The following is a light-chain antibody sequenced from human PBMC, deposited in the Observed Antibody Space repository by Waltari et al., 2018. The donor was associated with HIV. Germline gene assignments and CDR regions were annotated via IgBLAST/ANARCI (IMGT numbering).Light chain of an antibody. J-gene: IGLJ2*01. CDR2: DNN. CDR3: AAWDDSLDGL. CDR1: RSNIGSNP. V-gene: IGLV1-44*01. Sequence: QSVLTQPPSASGTPGQRVTISCSGRRSNIGSNPVSWYQQLPGTAPKLPISDNNPRPSGVPDRFAGSKSGTSASLAISGLQSEDEGDYYCAAWDDSLDGLFGGGTKLTV.